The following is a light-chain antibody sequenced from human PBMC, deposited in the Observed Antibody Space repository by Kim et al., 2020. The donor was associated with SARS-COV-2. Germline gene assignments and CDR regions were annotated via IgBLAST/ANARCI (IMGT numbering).Light chain of an antibody. V-gene: IGKV1-39*01. CDR3: QQGYTAPPWT. CDR2: AAS. Sequence: DIQMTQSPSSLSASVGDRVTITCRASQSISTYLNWYQQKPGKVPKLLIYAASSLQSGVPSRFSGSGSGTDFTLTISSLQPEDFAVYYCQQGYTAPPWTFGQGTKVDIK. CDR1: QSISTY. J-gene: IGKJ1*01.